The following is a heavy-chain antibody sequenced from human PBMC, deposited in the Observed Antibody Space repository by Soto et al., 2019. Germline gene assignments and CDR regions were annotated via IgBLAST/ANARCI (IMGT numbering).Heavy chain of an antibody. D-gene: IGHD2-21*02. Sequence: QITLKESGPTLVKPTQTLTLTCTFSGFSLSTGGVGVGWIRQPPGEALEWLALIYWDNDKRYSPSLKGTPTLTKDASKNQVVLTRTNMDPVDTATYSCAHSRCGGDCLQSYSSHYYYGMDVSCQGATVTVS. J-gene: IGHJ6*02. CDR1: GFSLSTGGVG. V-gene: IGHV2-5*02. CDR2: IYWDNDK. CDR3: AHSRCGGDCLQSYSSHYYYGMDV.